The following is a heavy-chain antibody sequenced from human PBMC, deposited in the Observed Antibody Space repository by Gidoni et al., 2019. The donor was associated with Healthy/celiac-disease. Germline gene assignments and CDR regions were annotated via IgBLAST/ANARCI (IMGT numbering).Heavy chain of an antibody. D-gene: IGHD3-9*01. J-gene: IGHJ4*02. CDR1: GFSLSTSGMC. V-gene: IGHV2-70*15. Sequence: QVTLRESGPALVKPTQTLTLTCTFSGFSLSTSGMCVSWIRQPPGKALEWLARIDWDDDKYYSTSLKTRLTISKDTSKNQVVLTMTNMDPVDTATYYCARHIEYYDILTGHDYFDYWGQGTLVTVSS. CDR2: IDWDDDK. CDR3: ARHIEYYDILTGHDYFDY.